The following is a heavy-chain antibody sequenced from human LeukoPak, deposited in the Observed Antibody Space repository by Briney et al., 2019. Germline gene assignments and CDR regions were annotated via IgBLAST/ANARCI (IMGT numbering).Heavy chain of an antibody. CDR1: GSTFSSYA. CDR3: AKDLGRYRNNYFDY. J-gene: IGHJ4*02. D-gene: IGHD1-26*01. Sequence: GGSLRLSCAASGSTFSSYAMSWVRQAPGKGLEWVSAISGSGGSTYYADSVKGRFTISRDNSKNTLYLQMNSLRAEDTAVYYCAKDLGRYRNNYFDYWGQGTLVTVSS. V-gene: IGHV3-23*01. CDR2: ISGSGGST.